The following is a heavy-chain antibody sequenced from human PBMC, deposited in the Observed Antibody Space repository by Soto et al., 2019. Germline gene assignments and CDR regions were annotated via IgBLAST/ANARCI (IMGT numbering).Heavy chain of an antibody. CDR1: GGSISSGGYS. J-gene: IGHJ5*02. D-gene: IGHD2-2*01. CDR2: IYHSGST. CDR3: ARGTWLDQYNWFDP. V-gene: IGHV4-30-2*01. Sequence: QLQLQESGSGLVKPSQTLSLTCAVSGGSISSGGYSWSWIRQPPGKGLEWIGYIYHSGSTYYNPSLKSRVTISVDRSKNQFSLKLSSVTAADTTVYYCARGTWLDQYNWFDPWGQGTLVTVSS.